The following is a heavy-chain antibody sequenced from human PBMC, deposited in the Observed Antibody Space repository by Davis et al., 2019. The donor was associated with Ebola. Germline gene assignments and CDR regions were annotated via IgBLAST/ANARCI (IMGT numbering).Heavy chain of an antibody. CDR2: ISYDGRNQ. CDR3: AKGVAALYYYYGMDV. Sequence: PGGSLRLSCAASGFTFSSYGMHWVRQAPGKGLEWVAFISYDGRNQYHADSVKGRFTISRDNSKNTLYLQLNSLRAEDSAVYYCAKGVAALYYYYGMDVWGQGTTVTVSS. J-gene: IGHJ6*02. CDR1: GFTFSSYG. V-gene: IGHV3-30*18. D-gene: IGHD2-15*01.